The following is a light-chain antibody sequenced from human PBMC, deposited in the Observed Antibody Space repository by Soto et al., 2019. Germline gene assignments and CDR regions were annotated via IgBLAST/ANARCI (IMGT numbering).Light chain of an antibody. J-gene: IGKJ1*01. CDR1: QSISYY. CDR2: NAS. V-gene: IGKV1-5*01. CDR3: QHDNRCSTWT. Sequence: DIQMTQSPSTLSASVGDRVTITCRASQSISYYLAWYQKKPGKAPKVLIWNASSLQRGVPSRFSGSGSGTEFTLTISSLLPDDFATYDGQHDNRCSTWTFGQGTEVEIK.